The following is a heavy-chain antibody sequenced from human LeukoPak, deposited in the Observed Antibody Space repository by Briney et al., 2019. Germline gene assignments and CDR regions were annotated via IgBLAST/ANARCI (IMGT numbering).Heavy chain of an antibody. D-gene: IGHD6-13*01. Sequence: GASVKVSCKASGYTFTNYDINWVRQATGQGLEWMGWMNPNSGNTGYAQKFQGRVTMTRNTSISTAYMELSGLRSEDTAVYHCARNLGRSSWYIWFDFWGQGTLVTVSS. V-gene: IGHV1-8*01. CDR2: MNPNSGNT. CDR3: ARNLGRSSWYIWFDF. J-gene: IGHJ5*01. CDR1: GYTFTNYD.